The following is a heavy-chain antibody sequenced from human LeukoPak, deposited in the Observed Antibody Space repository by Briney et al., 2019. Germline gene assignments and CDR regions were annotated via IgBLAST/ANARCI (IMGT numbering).Heavy chain of an antibody. Sequence: SETLSLTCTVSGGSISSDYFYWSWIRQHPGKGLEWIGYIYYSGSTYYNPFLKSRVSISVDTSKNQFSLKLSSVTVADTAVYYCARIPLGPDGYNSRWGQGTLVTVSS. J-gene: IGHJ4*02. D-gene: IGHD5-24*01. V-gene: IGHV4-31*03. CDR3: ARIPLGPDGYNSR. CDR1: GGSISSDYFY. CDR2: IYYSGST.